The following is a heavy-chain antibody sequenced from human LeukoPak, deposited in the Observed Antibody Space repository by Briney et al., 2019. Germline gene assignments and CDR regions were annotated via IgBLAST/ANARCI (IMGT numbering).Heavy chain of an antibody. D-gene: IGHD3-16*01. CDR2: TYHSGSP. CDR3: ARGFWGGGYFDL. Sequence: SETLSLTCTVSGYSISSGYWWGWVRQPPGKGLEWIGSTYHSGSPYYNPSLKSRVTISVDTSNNQFSLKLSSVTAEDTAIYYCARGFWGGGYFDLWGRGTLVTVSS. V-gene: IGHV4-38-2*02. J-gene: IGHJ2*01. CDR1: GYSISSGYW.